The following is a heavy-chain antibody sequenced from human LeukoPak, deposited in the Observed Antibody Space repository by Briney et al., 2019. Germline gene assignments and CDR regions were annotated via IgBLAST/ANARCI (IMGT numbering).Heavy chain of an antibody. D-gene: IGHD3-22*01. J-gene: IGHJ4*02. V-gene: IGHV3-23*01. CDR2: ISGSGGST. CDR3: AKRHYYDSSGYYYSTFDY. CDR1: GFTFSSYA. Sequence: PGGSLRLSCAASGFTFSSYAMSWVRRAPGKGLEWVSAISGSGGSTYYADSVKGRFTISRDNSKNTLYLQMNSLRAEDTAVYYCAKRHYYDSSGYYYSTFDYWGQGTLVTVSS.